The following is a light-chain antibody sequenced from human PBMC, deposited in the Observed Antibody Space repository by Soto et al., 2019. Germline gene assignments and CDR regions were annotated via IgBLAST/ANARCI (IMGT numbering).Light chain of an antibody. Sequence: QSVLTQPASVSGSPGQSITISCTGTSSDVGGYSRVSWYQHHPGKAPKLMIYEVSDRPSGVSNRFSGSKSGNTASLTISGLQAEDEADYYCSSYTTSYFYVFGPGTKVTVL. CDR2: EVS. CDR1: SSDVGGYSR. V-gene: IGLV2-14*01. J-gene: IGLJ1*01. CDR3: SSYTTSYFYV.